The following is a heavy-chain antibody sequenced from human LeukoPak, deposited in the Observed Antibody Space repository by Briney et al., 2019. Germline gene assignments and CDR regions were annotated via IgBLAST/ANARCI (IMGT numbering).Heavy chain of an antibody. D-gene: IGHD3-10*01. J-gene: IGHJ5*02. V-gene: IGHV4-61*09. CDR2: IYTTGST. Sequence: SETLSLTCTVSGGSISSTSYYWSWIRQPAGKGLEWIGHIYTTGSTNYNPSLKSRVTISLDTSKNHFPLKLSSVTAADTAVYYCARGAYFYGSGINWFDPWGQGTLITVSS. CDR1: GGSISSTSYY. CDR3: ARGAYFYGSGINWFDP.